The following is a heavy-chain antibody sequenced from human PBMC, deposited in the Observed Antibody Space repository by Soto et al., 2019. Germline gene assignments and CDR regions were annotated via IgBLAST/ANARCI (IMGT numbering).Heavy chain of an antibody. Sequence: SETLSLTCTVSGGSISSYYWSWIRQPPGKGLEWIGYIYYSGSTNYNPSLKSRVTISVDTSKNQFSLKLSSVTAADTAVYYCARSSIAARLHYYYYYMDVWGKGTTVTVSS. CDR2: IYYSGST. CDR1: GGSISSYY. D-gene: IGHD6-6*01. CDR3: ARSSIAARLHYYYYYMDV. V-gene: IGHV4-59*08. J-gene: IGHJ6*03.